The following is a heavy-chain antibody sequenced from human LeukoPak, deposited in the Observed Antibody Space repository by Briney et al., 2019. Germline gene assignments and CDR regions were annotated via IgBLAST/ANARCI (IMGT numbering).Heavy chain of an antibody. J-gene: IGHJ2*01. CDR1: DGSISSFY. CDR2: IYYSGST. V-gene: IGHV4-59*01. CDR3: ARDSHNYGRWFFDL. Sequence: SETLSLTCTVSDGSISSFYWSWIRQPPGKGLEWIGYIYYSGSTNYNPSLKSRVTISVDTSKNQFSLRLSSVTAADTAVYYCARDSHNYGRWFFDLWGRGTLVTVSS. D-gene: IGHD3-10*01.